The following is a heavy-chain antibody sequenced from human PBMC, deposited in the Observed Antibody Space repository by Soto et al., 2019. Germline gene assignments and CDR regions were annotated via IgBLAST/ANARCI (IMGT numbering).Heavy chain of an antibody. CDR3: ASGRIVVVGSRAYYAMDV. J-gene: IGHJ6*02. CDR2: FITVFGIV. D-gene: IGHD6-19*01. Sequence: QVQLVQSGAEVKKPGASVRVSCKASGGTPSNSAFSWVRQAPGQGLEWMGGFITVFGIVQYAQNLEGRVTRTAEESTNTAYMELSSLRYEDRAVYYWASGRIVVVGSRAYYAMDVCGQGTTVTVS. V-gene: IGHV1-69*01. CDR1: GGTPSNSA.